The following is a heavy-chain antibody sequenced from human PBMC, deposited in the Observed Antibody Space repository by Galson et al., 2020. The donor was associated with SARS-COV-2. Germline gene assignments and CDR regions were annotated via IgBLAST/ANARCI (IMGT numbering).Heavy chain of an antibody. CDR3: ARAPGNSWFDH. CDR1: GFTVSNSY. J-gene: IGHJ5*02. Sequence: GGSLRLSCVGTGFTVSNSYMSWVRQGPGKGLEWVSIIYSDGSTSYAESVKGRFTISRDNALNTVYLQINSLRADDMGIYYCARAPGNSWFDHWGLGTLVTVSS. V-gene: IGHV3-66*02. CDR2: IYSDGST.